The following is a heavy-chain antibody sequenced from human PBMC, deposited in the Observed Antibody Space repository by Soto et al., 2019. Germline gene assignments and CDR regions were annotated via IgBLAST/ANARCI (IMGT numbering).Heavy chain of an antibody. CDR3: ARGRGLRYYDSSGYSEPPFDY. Sequence: SETLSLTCAVYGGSFSGYYWSWIRQPPGKGLEWIGEINHSGSTNYNPSLKSRVTISVDTSKNQFSLKLSSVTAADTAVYYCARGRGLRYYDSSGYSEPPFDYWGQGTLVTVSS. J-gene: IGHJ4*02. CDR2: INHSGST. CDR1: GGSFSGYY. D-gene: IGHD3-22*01. V-gene: IGHV4-34*01.